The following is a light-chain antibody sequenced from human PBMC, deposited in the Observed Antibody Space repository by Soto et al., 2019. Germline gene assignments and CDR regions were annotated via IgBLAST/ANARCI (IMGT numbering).Light chain of an antibody. CDR3: QQYHDWPLIT. V-gene: IGKV3-15*01. CDR1: QSVSSY. Sequence: EIVMTQSPATLSVSPGERATLSCRASQSVSSYLAWYQQKPGQAPRLLIYGVSTRANGIPARFSGSGSGTEFTLIISSLQSEDLAVYYCQQYHDWPLITFGQGTRLEI. J-gene: IGKJ5*01. CDR2: GVS.